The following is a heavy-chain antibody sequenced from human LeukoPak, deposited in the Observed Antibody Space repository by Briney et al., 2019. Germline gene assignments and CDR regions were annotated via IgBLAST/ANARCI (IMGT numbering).Heavy chain of an antibody. CDR1: GFTFSSYA. D-gene: IGHD6-13*01. CDR3: ARDDPYLTSAGGSFDY. V-gene: IGHV3-21*01. Sequence: PGGSLRLSCAASGFTFSSYAMSWVRQAPGKGLEWVSSISSSSSYIYYADSVKGRFTISRDNAKNSLYLQMNSLRAEDTAVYYCARDDPYLTSAGGSFDYWGQGTLVTVSS. CDR2: ISSSSSYI. J-gene: IGHJ4*02.